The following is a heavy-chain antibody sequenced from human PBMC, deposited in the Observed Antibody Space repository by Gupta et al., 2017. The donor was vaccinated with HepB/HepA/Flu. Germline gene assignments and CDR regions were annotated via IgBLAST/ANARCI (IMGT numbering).Heavy chain of an antibody. CDR3: ARGGDQGNPADH. Sequence: EVQLVESGGGLVQPGGSLRLSCAASGFTFSTYWMSWVRQAPGKGLEWVANIRQDGSKKYYVDPVKGRFTISRDNAKNSLYLQMNSLRVEDTAVYYCARGGDQGNPADHWGQGTLVTVSS. J-gene: IGHJ4*02. V-gene: IGHV3-7*01. CDR1: GFTFSTYW. D-gene: IGHD3-16*01. CDR2: IRQDGSKK.